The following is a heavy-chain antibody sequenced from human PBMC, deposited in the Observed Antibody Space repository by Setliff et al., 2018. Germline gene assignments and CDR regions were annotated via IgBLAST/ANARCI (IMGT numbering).Heavy chain of an antibody. CDR1: GGSISSGSDY. V-gene: IGHV4-61*09. J-gene: IGHJ6*03. D-gene: IGHD6-19*01. CDR2: IYTSGST. Sequence: TLSLTCSVSGGSISSGSDYWTWIRQPAGKGLEWIGHIYTSGSTNYNPPLKSRVTISVDASKNQLSLNLRSVTAADTAVYYCARAISGWYSAHYYYMDVWGKGTTVTVSS. CDR3: ARAISGWYSAHYYYMDV.